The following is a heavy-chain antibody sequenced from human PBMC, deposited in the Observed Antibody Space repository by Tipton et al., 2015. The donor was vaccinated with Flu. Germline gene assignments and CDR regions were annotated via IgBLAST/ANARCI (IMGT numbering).Heavy chain of an antibody. CDR1: GFTFSSNS. V-gene: IGHV3-21*01. J-gene: IGHJ4*02. D-gene: IGHD4-17*01. CDR2: ISNSGTYM. Sequence: SLRLSCAASGFTFSSNSMNWVRQAPGKGLEWVSSISNSGTYMYFADSVKGRFTISRDNAKNSMYLQMNSLRAEDTAVYYCAREAYGDYYFDNWGQGTLVTVSS. CDR3: AREAYGDYYFDN.